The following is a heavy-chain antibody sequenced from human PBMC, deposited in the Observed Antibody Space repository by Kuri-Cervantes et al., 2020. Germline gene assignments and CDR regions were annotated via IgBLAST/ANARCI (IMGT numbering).Heavy chain of an antibody. V-gene: IGHV3-33*01. D-gene: IGHD3-10*01. Sequence: GESLKISCAASGFTFSSYGMHWVRQAPGKGLEWVAVIWYDGSNKYYADSVKGRFTISRDNSKNTLYLQMNSLRAEDTAVYYCARPPLLLWFGELGAYYFDYWGQGTLVTVSS. J-gene: IGHJ4*02. CDR3: ARPPLLLWFGELGAYYFDY. CDR1: GFTFSSYG. CDR2: IWYDGSNK.